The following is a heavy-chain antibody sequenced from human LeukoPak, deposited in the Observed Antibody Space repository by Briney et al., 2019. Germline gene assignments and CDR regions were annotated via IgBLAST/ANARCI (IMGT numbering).Heavy chain of an antibody. J-gene: IGHJ4*02. CDR2: VSGSGGFT. D-gene: IGHD6-6*01. V-gene: IGHV3-23*01. Sequence: GGSLRLSCAASGFTFNDYAMTWVRQAPGKGLEWVSLVSGSGGFTYYADSVKGRLTISRDNSKNTLYLQMHSLQAEDTAIYYCAKDDDIEQLVGYFDYWGQGTLVTVSS. CDR3: AKDDDIEQLVGYFDY. CDR1: GFTFNDYA.